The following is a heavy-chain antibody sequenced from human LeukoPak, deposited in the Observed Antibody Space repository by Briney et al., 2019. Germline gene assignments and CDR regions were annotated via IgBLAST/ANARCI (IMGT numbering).Heavy chain of an antibody. Sequence: GGTLRLSCAASGFTFSSYGMSWVRQAPGKGLEWVSAISGSGDTTYYADSVKGRFTISRDNSRNTLYLQMNSLRAEDTAVYYCARERFLDYWGQGTLVTVSS. CDR3: ARERFLDY. CDR2: ISGSGDTT. CDR1: GFTFSSYG. D-gene: IGHD3-16*01. J-gene: IGHJ4*02. V-gene: IGHV3-23*01.